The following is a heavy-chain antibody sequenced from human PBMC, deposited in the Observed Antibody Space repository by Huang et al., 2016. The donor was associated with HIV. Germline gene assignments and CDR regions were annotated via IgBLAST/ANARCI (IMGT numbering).Heavy chain of an antibody. Sequence: DVQLLESGGGLVQPGRSLRLSCTASGFTFGDYAMSWFRQAPGKGLAGVGFIRTNSYGGTPEYAASVRGRFTISRDDSKGIAYLQMKSLTTEDAGMYYCTRGVDSLPYWGQGTLVTVAS. J-gene: IGHJ4*02. D-gene: IGHD3-9*01. V-gene: IGHV3-49*03. CDR1: GFTFGDYA. CDR3: TRGVDSLPY. CDR2: IRTNSYGGTP.